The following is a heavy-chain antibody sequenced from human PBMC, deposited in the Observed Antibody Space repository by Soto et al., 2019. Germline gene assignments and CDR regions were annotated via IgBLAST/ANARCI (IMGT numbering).Heavy chain of an antibody. CDR1: GFTFSIYS. J-gene: IGHJ4*02. D-gene: IGHD6-19*01. CDR2: ISSSSSYI. Sequence: GGSLRLSCAASGFTFSIYSMNWVRQAPGKGLEWVSSISSSSSYIYYADSVKGRFTISRDNAKNSLYLQMNSLRAEDTAVYYCARDRDSGWDFDYWGQGTLVTVSS. V-gene: IGHV3-21*01. CDR3: ARDRDSGWDFDY.